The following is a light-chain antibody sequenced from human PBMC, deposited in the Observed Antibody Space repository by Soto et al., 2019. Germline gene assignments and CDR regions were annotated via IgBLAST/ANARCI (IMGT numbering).Light chain of an antibody. CDR3: CSYAGSNTWV. CDR1: SSDLGTYNL. Sequence: QSALTQPASVSGSPGQSITISCTGTSSDLGTYNLVSWYQHHPGKAPKLIIYEVTKWPSGVSNRFSGSKSGNTASLTVSGLRAEDEADYYCCSYAGSNTWVFGGGTKLTVL. CDR2: EVT. J-gene: IGLJ3*02. V-gene: IGLV2-23*02.